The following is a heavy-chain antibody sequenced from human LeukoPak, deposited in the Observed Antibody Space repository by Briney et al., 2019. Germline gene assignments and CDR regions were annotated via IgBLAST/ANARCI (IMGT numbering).Heavy chain of an antibody. D-gene: IGHD5-18*01. CDR1: GGSISSSSYY. Sequence: PSETLSLTCTVSGGSISSSSYYWGWIRQPPGKGLEWIGTIYYIGNTYYNPSLKSRVIISRDTSKNQFSLKLSSVTAADTAVYYCARGRPSGVVDTAMSNGSPFDYWGQGTLVTVSS. J-gene: IGHJ4*02. CDR2: IYYIGNT. V-gene: IGHV4-39*07. CDR3: ARGRPSGVVDTAMSNGSPFDY.